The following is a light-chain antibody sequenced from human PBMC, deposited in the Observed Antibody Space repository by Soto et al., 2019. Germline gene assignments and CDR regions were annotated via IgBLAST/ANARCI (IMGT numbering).Light chain of an antibody. V-gene: IGKV3-11*01. CDR2: EAS. J-gene: IGKJ4*01. Sequence: EIVLTQSPATLSLSPGERATLSCRASQTVSSSLAWYQQKPGQAPRLLIYEASNRATGIPARFSGRGSGADFTLTISSLEPDDFSLSYCQQHINWPLTFGGGTNVEIK. CDR1: QTVSSS. CDR3: QQHINWPLT.